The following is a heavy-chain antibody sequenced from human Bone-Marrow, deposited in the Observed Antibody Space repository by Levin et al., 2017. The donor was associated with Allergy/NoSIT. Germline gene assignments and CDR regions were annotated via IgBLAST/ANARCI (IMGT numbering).Heavy chain of an antibody. V-gene: IGHV4-34*01. CDR2: INHSGST. CDR3: ARGASRYFDWLTPKFDYYYYMDV. D-gene: IGHD3-9*01. J-gene: IGHJ6*03. CDR1: GGSFSGYY. Sequence: SQTLSLTCAVYGGSFSGYYWSWLRQPPGKGLEWIGEINHSGSTNYNPSLKSRVTISVDTSKNQFSLKLSSVTAADTAVYYCARGASRYFDWLTPKFDYYYYMDVWGKGTTVTVSS.